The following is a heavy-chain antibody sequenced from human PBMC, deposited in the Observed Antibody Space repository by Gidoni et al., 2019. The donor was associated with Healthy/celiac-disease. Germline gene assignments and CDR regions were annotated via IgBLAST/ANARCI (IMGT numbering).Heavy chain of an antibody. J-gene: IGHJ4*02. Sequence: EVQLLESGGGLVQPGWSLRLSCAASRFTFSSYAMSWVRQASGKGLEWVSAISGSGGSTYYADSVKGRCTISRDTSKNTLYLQMNSLRAEDTAVYYCARGDYHQAFDYWGQGTLVTVSS. V-gene: IGHV3-23*01. CDR1: RFTFSSYA. D-gene: IGHD4-17*01. CDR3: ARGDYHQAFDY. CDR2: ISGSGGST.